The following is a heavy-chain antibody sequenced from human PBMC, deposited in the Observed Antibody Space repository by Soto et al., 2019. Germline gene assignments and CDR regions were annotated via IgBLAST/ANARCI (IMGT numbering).Heavy chain of an antibody. CDR3: ARGHSSSYDYNWFDP. V-gene: IGHV5-51*01. CDR1: GYSFTSYW. Sequence: GESLKISCKGSGYSFTSYWIGWVRQMPGKGLEWMGIIYPGDSDTRYSPSFQGQVTISADKSISTAYLQWSSLKASDTAMYYCARGHSSSYDYNWFDPWGQGTLVTVSS. J-gene: IGHJ5*02. D-gene: IGHD6-6*01. CDR2: IYPGDSDT.